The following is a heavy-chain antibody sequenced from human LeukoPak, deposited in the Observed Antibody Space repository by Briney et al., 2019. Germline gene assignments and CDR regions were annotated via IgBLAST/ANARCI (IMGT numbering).Heavy chain of an antibody. CDR3: ARTYYDYVWGTGYFDH. D-gene: IGHD3-16*01. J-gene: IGHJ4*02. CDR1: GGSISSYY. CDR2: IYHSGST. V-gene: IGHV4-59*08. Sequence: SETLSLTCTVSGGSISSYYWSWIRQPPGKGLEWIGYIYHSGSTNNNPSLKSRVTISVHTSKNQFSLKLSSVTAADTAVYYCARTYYDYVWGTGYFDHWGQGTLVTVSS.